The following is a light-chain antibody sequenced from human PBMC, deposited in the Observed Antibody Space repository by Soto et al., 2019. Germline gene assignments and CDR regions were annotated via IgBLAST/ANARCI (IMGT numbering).Light chain of an antibody. Sequence: QSVLTQPASVSGSPGQSITISCTGTSSDVGSYNYVPWYQQHPGKAPKLMIYEVSNRPSGVSDRFSGSKSGNTASLTISGLQAEDEADYYCSSYTSTATRVFGGGTKVTVL. CDR2: EVS. CDR1: SSDVGSYNY. V-gene: IGLV2-14*01. J-gene: IGLJ3*02. CDR3: SSYTSTATRV.